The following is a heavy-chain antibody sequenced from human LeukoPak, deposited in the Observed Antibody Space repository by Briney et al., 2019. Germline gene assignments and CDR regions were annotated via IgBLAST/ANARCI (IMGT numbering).Heavy chain of an antibody. J-gene: IGHJ4*02. CDR1: GGSIRGYY. D-gene: IGHD4-17*01. V-gene: IGHV4-59*01. Sequence: SETLSLTCTVSGGSIRGYYWSWIRQPPGKGLEWIGYIYYSGSTNNNPSLRSRVTMSVDTSKNQFSLKLSSVTAADTALYFRAGYFGDYVGYFDYWGQGTLVTVSS. CDR2: IYYSGST. CDR3: AGYFGDYVGYFDY.